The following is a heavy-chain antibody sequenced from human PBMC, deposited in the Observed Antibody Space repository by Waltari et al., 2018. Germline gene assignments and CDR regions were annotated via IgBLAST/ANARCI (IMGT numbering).Heavy chain of an antibody. J-gene: IGHJ6*03. Sequence: KVSCKASGGTFSSYAISWVRQAPGQGLEWMGGIIPIFGTANYAQKLQGRVTITTDESTSTAYMELSSLRSYVMIRRQSRSTHIPYTTLFRSCEVSSGSNAEYM. CDR3: RSTHIPYTTLFRSCEVSSGSNAEYM. CDR1: GGTFSSYA. CDR2: IIPIFGTA. D-gene: IGHD2-15*01. V-gene: IGHV1-69*03.